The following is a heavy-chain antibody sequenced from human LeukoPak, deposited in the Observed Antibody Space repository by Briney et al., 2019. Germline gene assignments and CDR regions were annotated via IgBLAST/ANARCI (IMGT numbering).Heavy chain of an antibody. Sequence: SETLSLTCTVSGGSISSDNYYWNWIRQPAGKGLEWIGRIYTSGSTNYNPSLKSRVTISLDTSRKQFSLKLSSVTAADTAVYYCARDKGQYGSGTRGFTWFDPWGQGTLVTVSS. V-gene: IGHV4-61*02. J-gene: IGHJ5*02. CDR1: GGSISSDNYY. CDR2: IYTSGST. D-gene: IGHD3-10*01. CDR3: ARDKGQYGSGTRGFTWFDP.